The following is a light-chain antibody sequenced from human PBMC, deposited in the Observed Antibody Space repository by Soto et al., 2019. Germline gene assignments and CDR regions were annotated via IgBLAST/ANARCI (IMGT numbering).Light chain of an antibody. J-gene: IGKJ4*01. Sequence: DIQMTQSPSSLSASVGDRVTITCQAGQDISNYLNWYQQKPGKAPKLLIYDASNLETGVPSRFSGSGSGTDFTFTISSLQPEDIATYYCQQYDTLPPTLGGGTKVDIK. CDR3: QQYDTLPPT. V-gene: IGKV1-33*01. CDR2: DAS. CDR1: QDISNY.